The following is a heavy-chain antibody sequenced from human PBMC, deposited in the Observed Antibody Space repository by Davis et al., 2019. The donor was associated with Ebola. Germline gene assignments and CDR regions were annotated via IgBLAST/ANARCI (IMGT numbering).Heavy chain of an antibody. CDR1: GFSFSGSA. CDR2: VRTKTDNYTT. J-gene: IGHJ4*02. Sequence: PGGSLRLSCAASGFSFSGSAIHWVRQASGKGLEWVGRVRTKTDNYTTTYSESVKGRFTISRDDSRNTVYLQMNNLKTEDTAVYFCFRRPGVTKKGSIKVDPFDYWGQGTMVIVSS. D-gene: IGHD3-3*01. V-gene: IGHV3-73*01. CDR3: FRRPGVTKKGSIKVDPFDY.